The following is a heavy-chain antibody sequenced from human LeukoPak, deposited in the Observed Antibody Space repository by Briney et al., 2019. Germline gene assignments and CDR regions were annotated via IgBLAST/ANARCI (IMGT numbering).Heavy chain of an antibody. D-gene: IGHD1-14*01. CDR1: GGSISSYH. V-gene: IGHV4-59*12. J-gene: IGHJ3*02. CDR2: VYYSGST. CDR3: ARSQGTHDAFDI. Sequence: SETLSLTCTVSGGSISSYHWSWIRQPPGKGLEWIGYVYYSGSTSYNPSLKSRVTISVDTSKNQFSLKLSSVTAADTAVYYCARSQGTHDAFDIWGQGTMVTVSS.